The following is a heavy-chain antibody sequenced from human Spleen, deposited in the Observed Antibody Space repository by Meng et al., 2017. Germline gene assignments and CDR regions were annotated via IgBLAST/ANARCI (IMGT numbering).Heavy chain of an antibody. CDR1: GFTFSSYA. CDR2: ISSSGSTT. J-gene: IGHJ5*02. D-gene: IGHD2-8*02. CDR3: AREVGYSVDP. V-gene: IGHV3-48*03. Sequence: GGSLRLSCAASGFTFSSYAMHWVRQAPGKGLEWVSYISSSGSTTYYADSVKGRFTISRDNAKNSLDLQMNSLRAEDTAVYYCAREVGYSVDPWGQGTLVTVSS.